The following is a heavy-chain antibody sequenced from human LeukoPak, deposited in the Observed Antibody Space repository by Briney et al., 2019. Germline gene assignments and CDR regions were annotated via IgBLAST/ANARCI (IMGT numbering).Heavy chain of an antibody. D-gene: IGHD4-17*01. CDR2: IIPIFGTA. Sequence: SVKVSCKASGGTFSSYAISWVRQAPGQGLEWMGGIIPIFGTANYAQKFQGRVTITADESTSTAYVELSSLRSEDTAVYYCARNDYGDYYTNFDYWGQGTLVTVSS. J-gene: IGHJ4*02. V-gene: IGHV1-69*13. CDR3: ARNDYGDYYTNFDY. CDR1: GGTFSSYA.